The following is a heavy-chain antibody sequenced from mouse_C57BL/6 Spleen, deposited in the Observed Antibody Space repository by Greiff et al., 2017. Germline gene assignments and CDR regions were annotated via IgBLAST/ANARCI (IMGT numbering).Heavy chain of an antibody. V-gene: IGHV1-50*01. Sequence: QVQLQQPGAELVKPGASVKLSCKASGYTFTSYWMQWVKQRPGQGLEWIGEIDPSDSYTNYTQKFKGKATLTVDTSSSTAYMQLSSLTSEDSAVYYCARRGRYYFDYWGQGTTLTVSS. CDR3: ARRGRYYFDY. D-gene: IGHD1-1*01. CDR2: IDPSDSYT. CDR1: GYTFTSYW. J-gene: IGHJ2*01.